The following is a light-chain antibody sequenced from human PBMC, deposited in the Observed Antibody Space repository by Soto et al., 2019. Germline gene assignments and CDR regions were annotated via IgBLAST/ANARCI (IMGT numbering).Light chain of an antibody. V-gene: IGKV3-20*01. CDR1: QSVSSSY. Sequence: ETVLTQSPGTLSLSPGERATLSCRASQSVSSSYLAWYQQKPGQAPRLLIYDASSRATGIPDRFSGSGSGTDFTLTISRLEPEAFAVYSCQQYVRSPPSWTFGQGTKVEIK. CDR3: QQYVRSPPSWT. J-gene: IGKJ1*01. CDR2: DAS.